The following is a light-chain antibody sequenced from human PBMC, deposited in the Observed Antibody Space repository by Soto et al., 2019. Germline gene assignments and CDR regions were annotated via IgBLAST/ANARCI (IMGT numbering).Light chain of an antibody. CDR2: KNY. Sequence: QSVLTQPPSASGTPGQRVTISCSGSSSNVGSDYVYWFQQLPGTAPKLLIYKNYERPSGVPDRFFASKSGTSASLAISGLRSEDEADYWCAAWDARLSTWVFGGGTQLTVL. J-gene: IGLJ3*02. V-gene: IGLV1-47*01. CDR3: AAWDARLSTWV. CDR1: SSNVGSDY.